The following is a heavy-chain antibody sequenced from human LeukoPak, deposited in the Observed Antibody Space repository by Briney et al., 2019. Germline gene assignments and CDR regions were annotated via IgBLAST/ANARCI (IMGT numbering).Heavy chain of an antibody. CDR2: INHSGST. V-gene: IGHV4-34*01. J-gene: IGHJ4*02. CDR3: AKSRRLSGSQLTYFDY. D-gene: IGHD3-10*01. CDR1: GGSFSGYY. Sequence: SETLSLTCAVYGGSFSGYYWSWIRQPPGKGLEWIGEINHSGSTNYNPSLKSRVTISVDTSKNQFSLKLSSVTAADTAVYYCAKSRRLSGSQLTYFDYWGQGTLVAVSS.